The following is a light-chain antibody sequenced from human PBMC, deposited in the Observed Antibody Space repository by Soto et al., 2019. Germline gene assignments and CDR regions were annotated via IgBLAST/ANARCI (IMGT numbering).Light chain of an antibody. CDR1: QSIGTW. CDR2: AAS. CDR3: QQSYSTPPWT. Sequence: DIQMTQSPSTLSASVGDTVSITCRASQSIGTWLAWFQHKPGKAPKVVIYAASNLQSGVPSRFSGSGSGTDFTLTISSLQPEDFATYFCQQSYSTPPWTFGQGTKVDIK. J-gene: IGKJ1*01. V-gene: IGKV1-39*01.